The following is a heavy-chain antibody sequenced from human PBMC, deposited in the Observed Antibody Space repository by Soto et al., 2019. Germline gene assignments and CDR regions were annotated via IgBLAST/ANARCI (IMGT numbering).Heavy chain of an antibody. CDR1: GYTFTSYD. CDR2: MNPNSGNT. D-gene: IGHD1-26*01. J-gene: IGHJ4*02. V-gene: IGHV1-8*01. Sequence: ASVKVSCKASGYTFTSYDINWVRQATGQGLEWMGWMNPNSGNTGYAQKFQGRVTMTRNTSISTAYMELSSLRSEDTAVYYCARDLDSGGPPLLGYWGQGTLVTVSS. CDR3: ARDLDSGGPPLLGY.